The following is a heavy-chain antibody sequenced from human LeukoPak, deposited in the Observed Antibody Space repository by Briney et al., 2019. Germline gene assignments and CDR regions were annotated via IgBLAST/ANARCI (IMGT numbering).Heavy chain of an antibody. D-gene: IGHD6-13*01. CDR2: IYSGGRI. Sequence: GGSLRLSCAASGFTVSSNYMSWVRQAPGKGLEWVSVIYSGGRIYYADSVKGRFTISRDNSKNTPYLQMNSLRPEDTAVYYCARGSSNYDYWGQGTLVTVSS. CDR1: GFTVSSNY. V-gene: IGHV3-66*02. CDR3: ARGSSNYDY. J-gene: IGHJ4*02.